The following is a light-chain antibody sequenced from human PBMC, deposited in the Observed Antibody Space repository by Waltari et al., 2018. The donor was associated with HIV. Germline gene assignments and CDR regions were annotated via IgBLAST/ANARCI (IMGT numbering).Light chain of an antibody. V-gene: IGLV1-40*01. Sequence: QSVLTQPPSVSGAPGQRVTISCTGSSSNIGAGYDVHWYQQIPGTAPKLLIDGNSQRPAGVPDRCSGAKAGTAASLAITGLQADDEADYYCQSYDSSLSVWVFGGGTKLTVL. CDR1: SSNIGAGYD. CDR2: GNS. CDR3: QSYDSSLSVWV. J-gene: IGLJ3*02.